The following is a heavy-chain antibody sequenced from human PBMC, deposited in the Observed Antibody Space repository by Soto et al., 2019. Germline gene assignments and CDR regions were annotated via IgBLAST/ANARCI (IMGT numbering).Heavy chain of an antibody. J-gene: IGHJ4*02. CDR2: IRNEPYGYTT. Sequence: EVQLVASGGGLVQPGGSLRLSCVASGFSLSDHYMDWVRQAPGKGLEWLGLIRNEPYGYTTNYAASVKGRFTISRDESKTSLFLQMDSLTAEDAAIYYCADVTWNRDYVPWGQGPLVTVSS. CDR3: ADVTWNRDYVP. V-gene: IGHV3-72*01. D-gene: IGHD4-17*01. CDR1: GFSLSDHY.